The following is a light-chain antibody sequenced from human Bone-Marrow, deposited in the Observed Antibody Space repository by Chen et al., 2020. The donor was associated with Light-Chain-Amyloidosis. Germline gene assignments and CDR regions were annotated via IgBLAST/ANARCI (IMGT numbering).Light chain of an antibody. J-gene: IGLJ3*02. CDR1: NIGATS. Sequence: SYVLTQPSSVSVAPVQKATIACGGNNIGATSVHWYQQKPGQAPLLVVYDDSDRPSGIPERLSGSNSGNTATLTISRVEAGDEADYYCQVWDRSSDRPVFGGGTKLTVL. CDR2: DDS. V-gene: IGLV3-21*02. CDR3: QVWDRSSDRPV.